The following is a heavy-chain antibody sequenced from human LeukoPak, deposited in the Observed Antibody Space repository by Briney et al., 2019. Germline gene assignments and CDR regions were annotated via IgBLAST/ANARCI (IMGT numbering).Heavy chain of an antibody. V-gene: IGHV4-61*02. J-gene: IGHJ6*03. Sequence: SETLSLTCTVSGGSISSGFYYWAWIRQPAGKGLEWIGRIYTSGSTNYNPSLKSRVTISVDTSKNQFSLKLSSVTAADTAVYYCAGEGYFDSHMDVWGKGTTVTISS. CDR2: IYTSGST. D-gene: IGHD3-9*01. CDR3: AGEGYFDSHMDV. CDR1: GGSISSGFYY.